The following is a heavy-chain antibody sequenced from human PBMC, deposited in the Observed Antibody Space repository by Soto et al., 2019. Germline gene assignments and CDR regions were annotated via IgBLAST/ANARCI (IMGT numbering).Heavy chain of an antibody. J-gene: IGHJ4*02. CDR1: GGTFSSYT. Sequence: QVQLVQSGAEVKKPGSSVKVSCKASGGTFSSYTISWVRQAPGQGLEWMGRIIPILGIANYAQKFQGRVTITADTSTSTAYMELSSLRSEDTPVYYCARVGSLVYWGQGTLVTVSS. CDR3: ARVGSLVY. V-gene: IGHV1-69*02. D-gene: IGHD6-13*01. CDR2: IIPILGIA.